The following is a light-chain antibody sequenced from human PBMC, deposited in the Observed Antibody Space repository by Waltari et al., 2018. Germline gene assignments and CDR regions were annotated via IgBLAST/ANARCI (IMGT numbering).Light chain of an antibody. CDR1: QTLLYNSNNKNY. Sequence: DIVMTQSPDSLTVSLGERATINCKSSQTLLYNSNNKNYLAWYQQKPGQPPQLLVYWASILYSGVPDRFSGSGPGTDFTLTISSLQAEDVAVYYCQQYYTTPYTFGQGTKLEIK. CDR3: QQYYTTPYT. CDR2: WAS. J-gene: IGKJ2*01. V-gene: IGKV4-1*01.